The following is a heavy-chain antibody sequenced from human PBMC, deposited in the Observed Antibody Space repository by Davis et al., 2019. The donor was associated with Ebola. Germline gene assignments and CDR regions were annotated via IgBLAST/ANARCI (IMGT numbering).Heavy chain of an antibody. Sequence: GESLKISCAASGFTFSGSAMHWVRQASGKGLEWVGRIRSKANSYATAYAASVKGRFTISRDNSKNTLYLQMNTLRAEDTAVYYCAKDRGYSYGPYYYYGMDVWGKGTTVTVSS. J-gene: IGHJ6*04. V-gene: IGHV3-73*01. CDR1: GFTFSGSA. D-gene: IGHD5-18*01. CDR3: AKDRGYSYGPYYYYGMDV. CDR2: IRSKANSYAT.